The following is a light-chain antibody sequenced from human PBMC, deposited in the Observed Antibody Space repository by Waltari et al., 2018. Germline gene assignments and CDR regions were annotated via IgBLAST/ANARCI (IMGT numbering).Light chain of an antibody. CDR1: SPNIGAGYD. J-gene: IGLJ2*01. Sequence: QSVLTQPPSVSGAPGQRITISCTGTSPNIGAGYDLPWYLQLPGTAPKLLILGNNNRPSGVPDRFSASKSDTSASLAITGLQAEDEADYYCQSYDSSLSGVLFGGGTKLTVL. V-gene: IGLV1-40*01. CDR3: QSYDSSLSGVL. CDR2: GNN.